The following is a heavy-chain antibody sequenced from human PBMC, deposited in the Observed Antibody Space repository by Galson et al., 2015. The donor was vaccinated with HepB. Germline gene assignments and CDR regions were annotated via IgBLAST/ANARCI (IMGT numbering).Heavy chain of an antibody. V-gene: IGHV3-21*06. CDR2: ITSSSSYI. D-gene: IGHD5-12*01. CDR1: GFTFSIYN. CDR3: TRDAYSGYESFDY. Sequence: SLRLSCAASGFTFSIYNMNWVRQAPGKGLEWVSSITSSSSYIYQAHSVKGRFTISRDDAKNSVYLQMNSLRAEDTAVYYCTRDAYSGYESFDYWGQGTLVTVSS. J-gene: IGHJ4*02.